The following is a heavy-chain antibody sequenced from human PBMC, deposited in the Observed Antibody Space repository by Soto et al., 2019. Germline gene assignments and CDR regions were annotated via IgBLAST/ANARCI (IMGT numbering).Heavy chain of an antibody. Sequence: VASVKVSCKASGCTFTSYGISWVRQAPGPGLEWMGWISAYNGNTNYAQKLQGRVTMTTDTSTSTAYMELRSLRSDDTAVYYCARDQAAYSSSWYRYYYGMDVWGQGTTVTVSS. CDR3: ARDQAAYSSSWYRYYYGMDV. J-gene: IGHJ6*02. CDR2: ISAYNGNT. V-gene: IGHV1-18*04. D-gene: IGHD6-13*01. CDR1: GCTFTSYG.